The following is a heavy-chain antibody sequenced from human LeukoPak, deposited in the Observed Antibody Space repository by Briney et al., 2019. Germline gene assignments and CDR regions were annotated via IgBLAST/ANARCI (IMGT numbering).Heavy chain of an antibody. D-gene: IGHD4-17*01. CDR2: ISSSSYI. CDR3: ARVRTVTNFDY. Sequence: GRSLRLSCTASGFTFSDYGMHWVRQAPGKGLEWVSSISSSSYIYYADSVKGRFTISRDNAKNSLYLQMNSLRAEDTAVYYCARVRTVTNFDYWGQGTLVTVSS. J-gene: IGHJ4*02. CDR1: GFTFSDYG. V-gene: IGHV3-69-1*01.